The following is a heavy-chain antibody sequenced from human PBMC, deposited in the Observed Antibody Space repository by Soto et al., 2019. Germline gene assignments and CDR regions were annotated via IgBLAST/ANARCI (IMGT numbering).Heavy chain of an antibody. J-gene: IGHJ4*02. CDR1: GGSISIGGYS. CDR3: ARSRITIFGVVPYYFDY. D-gene: IGHD3-3*01. Sequence: SETLSLTCAVSGGSISIGGYSWNWIRQPPGKGLEWIGYIYHSENTYYSPSLKSRVTILLDKSKNQFSLNLSSVTAADTAVYYCARSRITIFGVVPYYFDYWGQGTLVTVS. V-gene: IGHV4-30-2*01. CDR2: IYHSENT.